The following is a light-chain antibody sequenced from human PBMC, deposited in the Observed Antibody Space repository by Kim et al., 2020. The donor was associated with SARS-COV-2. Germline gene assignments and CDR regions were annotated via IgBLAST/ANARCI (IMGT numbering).Light chain of an antibody. CDR3: QQYGSSPVLT. CDR1: QTISSNY. J-gene: IGKJ4*01. CDR2: GGS. V-gene: IGKV3-20*01. Sequence: ETVLTQSPGTLSLSPGEEATLSCRASQTISSNYVAWYQHKLGQAPRLLIYGGSNRATGIPDRFSGSGSGTDFTLSISRLEPEDFAVYYCQQYGSSPVLTFGRGTKVDIK.